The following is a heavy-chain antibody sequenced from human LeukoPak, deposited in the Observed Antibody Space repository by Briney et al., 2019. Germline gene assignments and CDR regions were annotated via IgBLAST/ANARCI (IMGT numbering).Heavy chain of an antibody. V-gene: IGHV3-7*03. J-gene: IGHJ3*01. D-gene: IGHD1-26*01. CDR3: AKIVTH. CDR2: INQDGSEK. CDR1: GFIFSSYW. Sequence: GGSLRLSCAASGFIFSSYWMTWVRQAPGKGLEWVANINQDGSEKYYVDSVKGRFTISRDNSRNTLYLQMNSLRAEDTAVYYCAKIVTHWGQGTMVTVSS.